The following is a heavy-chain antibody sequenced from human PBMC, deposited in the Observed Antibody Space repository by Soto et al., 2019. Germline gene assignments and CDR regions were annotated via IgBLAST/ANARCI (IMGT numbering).Heavy chain of an antibody. D-gene: IGHD3-9*01. CDR1: GGSINSGNYY. CDR2: IYFSGDA. V-gene: IGHV4-31*03. Sequence: SETLSLTCTVSGGSINSGNYYWSWIRQHPGKGLEWIGYIYFSGDAYYNPSLKSRVIISVDTSENKFSLKLNSVTAADTAMYYCAREASDYDILTTYYRGWFDPWGQGTLVT. J-gene: IGHJ5*02. CDR3: AREASDYDILTTYYRGWFDP.